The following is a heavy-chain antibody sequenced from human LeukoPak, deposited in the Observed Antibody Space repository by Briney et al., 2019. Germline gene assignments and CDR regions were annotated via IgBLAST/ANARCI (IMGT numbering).Heavy chain of an antibody. D-gene: IGHD3-3*01. V-gene: IGHV1-2*02. J-gene: IGHJ4*02. Sequence: GASVKVSCKASGYTFTSYGISWVRQAPGQGLERMGWINPNSGGTNYAQKFQGRVTMTRDTSISTAYMELSRLRSDATAVYYCARGGFSGSGYYLYWGQGTLVTVSS. CDR1: GYTFTSYG. CDR2: INPNSGGT. CDR3: ARGGFSGSGYYLY.